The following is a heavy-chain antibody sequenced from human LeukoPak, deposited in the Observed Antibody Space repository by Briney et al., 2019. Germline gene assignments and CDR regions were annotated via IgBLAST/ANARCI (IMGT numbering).Heavy chain of an antibody. D-gene: IGHD4-17*01. CDR3: ARDQNPTVTTRGAFDI. V-gene: IGHV1-2*06. Sequence: ASVKVSCKASGYTFIGDYVHWVRQAPGQVLEWMGRLNPNSGGTNSAQKFQGRVTMTRDTSISTAYMELSRLTSDDTAIYYCARDQNPTVTTRGAFDIWGQGTKVIVSS. CDR1: GYTFIGDY. J-gene: IGHJ3*02. CDR2: LNPNSGGT.